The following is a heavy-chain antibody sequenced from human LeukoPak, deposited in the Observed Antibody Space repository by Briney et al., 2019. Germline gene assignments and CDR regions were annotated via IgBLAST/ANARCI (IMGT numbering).Heavy chain of an antibody. J-gene: IGHJ4*02. V-gene: IGHV1-2*02. Sequence: ASVKVSCKASGSTFTDSYMHWMRQAPGQGLEWMGWINPNSDTNYAQKFQGRVTMTRDTSISTADMELNSLTSDDTGVYYCARDRGGNSFDFWGQGTLVSVSS. CDR3: ARDRGGNSFDF. CDR1: GSTFTDSY. D-gene: IGHD4-23*01. CDR2: INPNSDT.